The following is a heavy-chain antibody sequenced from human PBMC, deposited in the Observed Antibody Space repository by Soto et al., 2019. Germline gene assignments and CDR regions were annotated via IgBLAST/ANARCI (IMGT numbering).Heavy chain of an antibody. CDR1: GGSISSSSYY. Sequence: XETLSLTFTVSGGSISSSSYYWGWIRQPPGKGLEWIGSIYYSGSTNYNPSLKSRVTMSVDTSKNQFSLKLSSVTAADTAVYYCARIAAAGAHFDYWGQGTLVTSPQ. CDR2: IYYSGST. V-gene: IGHV4-39*07. D-gene: IGHD6-13*01. CDR3: ARIAAAGAHFDY. J-gene: IGHJ4*02.